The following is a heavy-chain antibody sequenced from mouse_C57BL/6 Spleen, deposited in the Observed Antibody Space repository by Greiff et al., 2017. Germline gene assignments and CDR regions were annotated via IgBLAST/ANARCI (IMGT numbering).Heavy chain of an antibody. Sequence: VQLQASGAELAKPGASVKLSCKASGYTFTSYWMHWVKQRPGQGLEWIGYINPSSGYTKYNQKFKGKATLTADKSSSTAYMQLSSLTYEDSAVYYCARRIGSESAMDYWGQGTSVTVSS. J-gene: IGHJ4*01. V-gene: IGHV1-7*01. CDR1: GYTFTSYW. D-gene: IGHD2-14*01. CDR2: INPSSGYT. CDR3: ARRIGSESAMDY.